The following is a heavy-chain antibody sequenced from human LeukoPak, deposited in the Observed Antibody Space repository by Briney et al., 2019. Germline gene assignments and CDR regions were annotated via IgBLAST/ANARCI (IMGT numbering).Heavy chain of an antibody. CDR2: INHSGST. Sequence: PSETLSLTCAVYGVSFSGYYWSWIRQPPGKGLEWIGEINHSGSTNYNPSLKSRVTISVDTSKNQSSLKLSSVTAADTAVYYCARGVRGYSYGIFDYWGQGTLVTVSS. V-gene: IGHV4-34*01. CDR1: GVSFSGYY. CDR3: ARGVRGYSYGIFDY. D-gene: IGHD5-18*01. J-gene: IGHJ4*02.